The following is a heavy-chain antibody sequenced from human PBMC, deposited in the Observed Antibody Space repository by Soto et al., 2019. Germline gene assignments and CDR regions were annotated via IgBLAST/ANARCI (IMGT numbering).Heavy chain of an antibody. CDR1: GFSFSTYA. J-gene: IGHJ6*02. Sequence: VGSLRLSCAVSGFSFSTYAMHWVRQAPGKGLEWLAIIWFDGVKEYYAESVRGRFTISIDNSKNTVFLQMDTVGAEDSALYYCTRATFDVWGQGTTVTSP. CDR3: TRATFDV. CDR2: IWFDGVKE. V-gene: IGHV3-33*01.